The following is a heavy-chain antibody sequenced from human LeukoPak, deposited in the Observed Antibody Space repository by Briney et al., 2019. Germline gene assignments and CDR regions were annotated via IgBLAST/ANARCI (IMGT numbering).Heavy chain of an antibody. CDR2: ISGSGGST. CDR1: GFTFSGYA. J-gene: IGHJ5*02. Sequence: GGSLRLSCAASGFTFSGYAMSWVRQAPGKGLEWVSAISGSGGSTYYADSVKGRFTISRDNSKNTLYLQMNSLRAEDTAVYYCAKDKTIVVVPAATFDPWGQGTLVTVSS. V-gene: IGHV3-23*01. D-gene: IGHD2-2*01. CDR3: AKDKTIVVVPAATFDP.